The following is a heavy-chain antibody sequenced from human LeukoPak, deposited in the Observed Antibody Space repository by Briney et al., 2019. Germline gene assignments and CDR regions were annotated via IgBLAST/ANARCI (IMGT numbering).Heavy chain of an antibody. Sequence: ASVKVSCKASGYTFTGYYMHWVRQAPGQGLEWMGWINPNSGGTNYAQKFQGRVTMTRDTSISTAYMEPSRLRSDDTAVYYCARVREAAAGPNWFDPWGQGTLVTVSS. D-gene: IGHD6-13*01. V-gene: IGHV1-2*02. CDR1: GYTFTGYY. CDR3: ARVREAAAGPNWFDP. CDR2: INPNSGGT. J-gene: IGHJ5*02.